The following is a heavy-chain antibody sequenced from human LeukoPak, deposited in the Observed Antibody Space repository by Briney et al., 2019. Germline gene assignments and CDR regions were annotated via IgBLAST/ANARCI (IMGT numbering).Heavy chain of an antibody. Sequence: GGSLRLSCSASGFTFSSYAMHWVRQAPGKGLEWVAVISYDGSNKYYADSVKGRFTISRDNSKNTLYLQMNSLRAEDTAVYYCARDREKAGDRPFDYWGQGTLVTVSS. V-gene: IGHV3-30-3*01. J-gene: IGHJ4*02. D-gene: IGHD7-27*01. CDR3: ARDREKAGDRPFDY. CDR2: ISYDGSNK. CDR1: GFTFSSYA.